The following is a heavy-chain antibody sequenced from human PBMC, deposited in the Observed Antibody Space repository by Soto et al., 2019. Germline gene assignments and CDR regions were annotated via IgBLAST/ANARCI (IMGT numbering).Heavy chain of an antibody. CDR1: GFTVSSNY. CDR2: IYSGGST. J-gene: IGHJ4*02. Sequence: EVQLVESGGGLVQPGGSLRLSCAPSGFTVSSNYMSWVRQAPGKGLEWVSVIYSGGSTYYADSVKGRFTISRDNAKNSLFLQMNSLRAEDTAIYYCARVSGQWLLSYWGQGTLVTVSS. D-gene: IGHD6-19*01. V-gene: IGHV3-66*01. CDR3: ARVSGQWLLSY.